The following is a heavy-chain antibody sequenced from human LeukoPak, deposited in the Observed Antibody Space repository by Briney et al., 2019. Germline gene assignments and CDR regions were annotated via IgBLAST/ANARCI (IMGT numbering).Heavy chain of an antibody. D-gene: IGHD2-2*01. CDR1: GGSISSSDW. Sequence: SGTLSLTCAVSGGSISSSDWWSWVRQPPGRGLEWIGYIYRSEDSNYNPSLKSRVTMSVDKSKNQFSLRLSSVTAADTAVYYCAIHPHCSNTNCPFDYWGQGTLVIVSS. J-gene: IGHJ4*02. V-gene: IGHV4-4*02. CDR2: IYRSEDS. CDR3: AIHPHCSNTNCPFDY.